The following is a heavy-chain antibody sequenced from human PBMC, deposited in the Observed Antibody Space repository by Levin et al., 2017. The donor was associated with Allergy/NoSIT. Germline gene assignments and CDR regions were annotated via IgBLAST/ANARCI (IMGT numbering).Heavy chain of an antibody. CDR1: GFTFSIYA. V-gene: IGHV3-23*01. J-gene: IGHJ6*02. D-gene: IGHD2-15*01. CDR3: AKGIDRYCSGGSCYQVFSYYYGMDG. CDR2: ISGGGGST. Sequence: GGSLRLSCAASGFTFSIYAMSWVRQAPGKGLEWVSAISGGGGSTYYADSVKGRFTISRDSSKNTLYLQMNSLRAEDTAVYYCAKGIDRYCSGGSCYQVFSYYYGMDGWGQGTTVTVSS.